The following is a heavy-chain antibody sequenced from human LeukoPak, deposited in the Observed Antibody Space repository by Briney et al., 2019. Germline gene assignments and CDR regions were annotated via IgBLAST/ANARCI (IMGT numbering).Heavy chain of an antibody. Sequence: GGSLRLSCAASGFTFTSDATSWVRQAPGKGLEWVSAFVVNGVNKQYADSVKGRFTISRDNAKNTLYLQMDSLRVEDTAVYYCAARNYWGQGTLVTVSS. J-gene: IGHJ4*02. D-gene: IGHD1-14*01. CDR1: GFTFTSDA. CDR2: FVVNGVNK. CDR3: AARNY. V-gene: IGHV3-23*01.